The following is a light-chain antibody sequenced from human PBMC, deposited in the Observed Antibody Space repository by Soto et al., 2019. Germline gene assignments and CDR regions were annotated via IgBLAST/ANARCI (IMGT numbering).Light chain of an antibody. J-gene: IGKJ4*01. V-gene: IGKV1-6*02. CDR1: QGIRVD. CDR3: QQVKSYPRT. CDR2: AAS. Sequence: AIQMTQSPSSLSASVVDRVSITCLASQGIRVDLSWYQQKPGKAPKVLIYAASTLQSGVPSRFSGSGSGTDFTLTIDSLQPEDFATYYCQQVKSYPRTFGGGTKVDI.